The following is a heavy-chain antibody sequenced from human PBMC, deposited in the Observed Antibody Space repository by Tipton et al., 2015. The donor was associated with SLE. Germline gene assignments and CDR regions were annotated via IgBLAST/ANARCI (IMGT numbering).Heavy chain of an antibody. J-gene: IGHJ4*02. CDR2: IRNEAYGGTP. CDR1: GFSFGDYG. V-gene: IGHV3-49*03. CDR3: ATWELPNY. D-gene: IGHD1-26*01. Sequence: SLRLSCRTSGFSFGDYGMGWFRQAPGKGLEWVGFIRNEAYGGTPEYAASVKGRFTISRDNAKKSLYLQMNSLRAEDTAVYYCATWELPNYWGQGTLVTVSS.